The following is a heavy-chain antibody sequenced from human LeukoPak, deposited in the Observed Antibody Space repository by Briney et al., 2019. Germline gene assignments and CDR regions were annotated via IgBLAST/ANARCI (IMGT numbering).Heavy chain of an antibody. J-gene: IGHJ4*02. Sequence: GRSLRLSCAASGFTFDDYAMHWVRQAPGKGLEWVSGISWNSGSIGYADSVKGRFTISRDNAKNSLYLQMNSLRAEDTALYYCAKDSRRVVPAAKGTCFDYWGQGTLVTVSS. D-gene: IGHD2-2*01. CDR1: GFTFDDYA. V-gene: IGHV3-9*01. CDR3: AKDSRRVVPAAKGTCFDY. CDR2: ISWNSGSI.